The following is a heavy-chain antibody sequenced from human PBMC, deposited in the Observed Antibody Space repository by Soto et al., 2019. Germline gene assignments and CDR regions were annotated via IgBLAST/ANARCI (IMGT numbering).Heavy chain of an antibody. CDR1: GYTFTSYA. CDR2: ISAYNGNT. J-gene: IGHJ6*02. Sequence: ASVKVSCKASGYTFTSYAISWVLQAPGQGLEWMGWISAYNGNTNYAQKLQGRVTMTTDTSTSTAYMELRSLRSDDTAVYYCARDRQHSSGWYYYYYGMDVWGQGTTVTVSS. CDR3: ARDRQHSSGWYYYYYGMDV. D-gene: IGHD6-19*01. V-gene: IGHV1-18*01.